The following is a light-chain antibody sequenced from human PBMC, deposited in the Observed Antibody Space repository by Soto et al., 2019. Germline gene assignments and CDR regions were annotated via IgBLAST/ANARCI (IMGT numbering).Light chain of an antibody. V-gene: IGKV3-20*01. CDR1: QVIGSRY. Sequence: EIVMTQSPGTLSLSPGERATISCRASQVIGSRYLAWYHQKSGQAPRLLIYGASSRATGIPDRFSGSGSGTDFTLTISRLEPEDCGVYYWQQFGSSIPHTFGQGTKLEIK. CDR2: GAS. J-gene: IGKJ2*01. CDR3: QQFGSSIPHT.